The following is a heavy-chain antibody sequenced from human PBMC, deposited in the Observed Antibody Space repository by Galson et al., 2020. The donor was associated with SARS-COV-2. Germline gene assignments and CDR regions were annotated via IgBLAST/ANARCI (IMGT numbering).Heavy chain of an antibody. CDR2: ISSTGGTS. CDR3: LSYSSTRDNY. V-gene: IGHV3-64D*09. D-gene: IGHD6-19*01. CDR1: GFIFSDYA. Sequence: GESLKISCSASGFIFSDYAMHWVRQAPGKGLQYVSAISSTGGTSFYADSVNGRFTMSRDNSKNTFYLQMTGLRVEDSAFYYCLSYSSTRDNYWGQGTLVTVSS. J-gene: IGHJ4*02.